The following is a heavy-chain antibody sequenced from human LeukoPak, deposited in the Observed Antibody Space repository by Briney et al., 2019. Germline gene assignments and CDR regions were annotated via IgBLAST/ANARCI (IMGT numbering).Heavy chain of an antibody. CDR3: ARGRSGSYIDY. CDR2: IYSGGST. V-gene: IGHV3-66*01. CDR1: EFSFSLYS. D-gene: IGHD1-26*01. J-gene: IGHJ4*02. Sequence: PGGSLRLSCAASEFSFSLYSMSWVRQAPGKGLEWVSVIYSGGSTYYADSVKGRFTISRDNSKNTLYLQMNTLRAEDTAVYYCARGRSGSYIDYWGQGTLVTVSS.